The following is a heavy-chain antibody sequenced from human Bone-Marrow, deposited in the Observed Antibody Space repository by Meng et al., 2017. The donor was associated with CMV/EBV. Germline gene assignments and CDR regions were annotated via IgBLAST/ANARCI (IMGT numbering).Heavy chain of an antibody. D-gene: IGHD3-10*01. J-gene: IGHJ4*02. V-gene: IGHV3-21*01. Sequence: GGSLRLSCAASGFTFSDYTMQWVRQAPGKGLEWVSSISSSSTYIFYAESVKGRFTISRDNAEESLYLQMNSLRAEDTAMYYCARDLSITLVRGVARWGQGTLVTVSS. CDR3: ARDLSITLVRGVAR. CDR2: ISSSSTYI. CDR1: GFTFSDYT.